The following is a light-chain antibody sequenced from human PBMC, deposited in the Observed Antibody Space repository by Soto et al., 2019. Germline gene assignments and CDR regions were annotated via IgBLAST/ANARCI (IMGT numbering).Light chain of an antibody. CDR2: KAS. V-gene: IGKV1-5*03. CDR1: QSISSW. J-gene: IGKJ1*01. CDR3: QQYNSYSPWT. Sequence: DIQMTQSPSTLSASVGDRVTITCRASQSISSWLAWYQQKPGKAPKLLIYKASSLESGVPSRFSGSGSGTVFTITISSLQPDDFATYYCQQYNSYSPWTFGQGTKVEIK.